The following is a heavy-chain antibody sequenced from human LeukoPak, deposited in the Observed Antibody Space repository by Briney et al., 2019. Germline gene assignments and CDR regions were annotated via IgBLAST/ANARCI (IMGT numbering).Heavy chain of an antibody. Sequence: GGSLRLSCLASGFTFSGFSFSNYPMYWVRQAPGKGLEWVAVISHDGNTRYYADSVEGRFTLSRDNSKNTLYLQVNSLRAEDTAVYYCAKANLGGSYGFDYWGQGTLVTVAS. CDR1: GFTFSGFSFSNYP. D-gene: IGHD1-26*01. V-gene: IGHV3-30*04. CDR2: ISHDGNTR. J-gene: IGHJ4*02. CDR3: AKANLGGSYGFDY.